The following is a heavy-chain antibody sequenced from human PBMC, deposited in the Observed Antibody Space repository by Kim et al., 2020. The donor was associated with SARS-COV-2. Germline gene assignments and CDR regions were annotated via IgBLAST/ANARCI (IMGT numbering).Heavy chain of an antibody. D-gene: IGHD6-19*01. CDR3: ARSPRRGSGWYYFDY. Sequence: GGSLRLSCAASGFTVSSNYMSWVRQAPGKGLEWVSVIYSGGSTYYADSVKGRFTISRHNSKNTLYLQMNSLRAEDTAVYYCARSPRRGSGWYYFDYWGQGTLVTVSS. V-gene: IGHV3-53*04. J-gene: IGHJ4*02. CDR2: IYSGGST. CDR1: GFTVSSNY.